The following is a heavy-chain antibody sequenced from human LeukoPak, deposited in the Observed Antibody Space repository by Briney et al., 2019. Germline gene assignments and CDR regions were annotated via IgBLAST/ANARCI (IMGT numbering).Heavy chain of an antibody. CDR2: ISGSGGST. Sequence: GGSLRLSCAASGFTFSSYAMSWVRQAPGKGLEWVSAISGSGGSTYYADSVKGRFTISRDNSKSTLYLQMNSLRAEDTAVYYCAKDRKGYSSGWGPDYWGQGTLVTVSS. D-gene: IGHD6-19*01. CDR1: GFTFSSYA. J-gene: IGHJ4*02. CDR3: AKDRKGYSSGWGPDY. V-gene: IGHV3-23*01.